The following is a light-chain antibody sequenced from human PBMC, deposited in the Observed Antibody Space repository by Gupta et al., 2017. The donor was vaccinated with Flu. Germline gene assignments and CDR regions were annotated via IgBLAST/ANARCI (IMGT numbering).Light chain of an antibody. CDR2: AAS. Sequence: SFMYASVGDRVTSTCRASQDISSWLAWYKQKPGKAPSLLISAASTRHSGVPSRFSGSGYETDLTLTISSRQPEDFAAYYYQQAQNCPPLTFGQGTKVEVK. CDR3: QQAQNCPPLT. CDR1: QDISSW. V-gene: IGKV1-12*01. J-gene: IGKJ1*01.